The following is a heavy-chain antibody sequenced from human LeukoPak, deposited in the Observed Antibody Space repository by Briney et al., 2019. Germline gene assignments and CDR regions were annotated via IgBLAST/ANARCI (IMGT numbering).Heavy chain of an antibody. V-gene: IGHV4-38-2*02. CDR1: GYSISSGYY. J-gene: IGHJ4*02. CDR3: ARGSGGPSGYSYGYGLCYFDY. Sequence: PSETLSLTCTVSGYSISSGYYWGWIRQPPGKGLEWIGSIYHSGSTYYDPSLKSRVTISVDTSKNQFSLKLSSVTAADTAVYYCARGSGGPSGYSYGYGLCYFDYWGQGTLVTVSS. D-gene: IGHD5-18*01. CDR2: IYHSGST.